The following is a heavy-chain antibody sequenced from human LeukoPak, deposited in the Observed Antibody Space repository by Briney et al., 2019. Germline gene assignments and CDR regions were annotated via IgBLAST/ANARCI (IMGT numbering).Heavy chain of an antibody. J-gene: IGHJ6*02. CDR2: ISSSSSYI. D-gene: IGHD2-15*01. CDR3: ARQYCSGGGCYSPDYNYYGMDV. CDR1: GFTFSSYS. V-gene: IGHV3-21*04. Sequence: GGSLRLSCAASGFTFSSYSMNWVRQAPGKGLEWVSSISSSSSYIYYADSVKGRFTISRDNAKNSLYLQINSLRAEDTAVYYCARQYCSGGGCYSPDYNYYGMDVWGQGTTVTVSS.